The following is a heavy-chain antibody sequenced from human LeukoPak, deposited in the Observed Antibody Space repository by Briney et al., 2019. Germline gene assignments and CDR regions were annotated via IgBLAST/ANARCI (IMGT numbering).Heavy chain of an antibody. Sequence: ASVKVSCKASGYTFTSYYMHWVRQAPGQGLEWMGIINPSGGSTSYAQKSQGRVTMTRDTSISTAYMELSRLRSDDTAVYYCARDLRFVVVPAATAPPSFDYWGQGTLVTVSS. CDR1: GYTFTSYY. D-gene: IGHD2-2*01. V-gene: IGHV1-46*01. J-gene: IGHJ4*02. CDR3: ARDLRFVVVPAATAPPSFDY. CDR2: INPSGGST.